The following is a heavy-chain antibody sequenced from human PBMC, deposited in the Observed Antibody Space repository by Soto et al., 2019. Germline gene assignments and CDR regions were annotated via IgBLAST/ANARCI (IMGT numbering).Heavy chain of an antibody. Sequence: PSETLSLTCTVSGGSISSYYWSWIRQPPGKGLEWIGYIYYSGSTNYNPSLKSRVTISVDTSKNQFSLKLSSVTAADTAVYYCARVGTMATYTHFDYWGQGTLVTVSS. D-gene: IGHD5-12*01. CDR2: IYYSGST. J-gene: IGHJ4*02. CDR1: GGSISSYY. CDR3: ARVGTMATYTHFDY. V-gene: IGHV4-59*01.